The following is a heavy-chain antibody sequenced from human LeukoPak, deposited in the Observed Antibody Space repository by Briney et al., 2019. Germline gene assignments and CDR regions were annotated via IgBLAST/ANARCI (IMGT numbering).Heavy chain of an antibody. CDR3: ARVPYSSSWSYYGIDV. D-gene: IGHD6-13*01. V-gene: IGHV4-59*01. Sequence: SETLSLTCTVSNGSINNFYWSWIRQPPGKELEWIGYVYYSGSTNYDPSLRSRVTISAATSKNQFSLKLTSVTAADTAIYYCARVPYSSSWSYYGIDVWGQGTTVTVSS. CDR2: VYYSGST. J-gene: IGHJ6*02. CDR1: NGSINNFY.